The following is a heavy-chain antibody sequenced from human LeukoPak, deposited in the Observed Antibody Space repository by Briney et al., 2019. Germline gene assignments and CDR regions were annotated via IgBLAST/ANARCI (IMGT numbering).Heavy chain of an antibody. CDR1: GGSISSYY. CDR2: IHYSGST. Sequence: PSETLSLTCTVYGGSISSYYWSWIRQPPGKGLEWIGYIHYSGSTNYNPSLKSRVTISVDTSKNQFSLKLTSVTAADTAVYYCARHSSGWYDGGYWGQGTLVTVSS. V-gene: IGHV4-59*08. D-gene: IGHD6-19*01. CDR3: ARHSSGWYDGGY. J-gene: IGHJ4*02.